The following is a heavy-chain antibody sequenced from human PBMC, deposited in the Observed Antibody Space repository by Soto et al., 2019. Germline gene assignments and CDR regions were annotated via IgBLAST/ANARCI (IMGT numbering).Heavy chain of an antibody. CDR1: GFTFSRKW. D-gene: IGHD3-22*01. Sequence: EVQLVESGGGLVQPGGSLRLSCAASGFTFSRKWMSWVLQAPGKGLEWVANIKEDGSEQYYVDSMKGRFTISRDNAKHAVYLQMNSLRAADTAVYYCAKYDDCTGYGFDYWGQGTLVTVSS. V-gene: IGHV3-7*05. CDR2: IKEDGSEQ. J-gene: IGHJ4*02. CDR3: AKYDDCTGYGFDY.